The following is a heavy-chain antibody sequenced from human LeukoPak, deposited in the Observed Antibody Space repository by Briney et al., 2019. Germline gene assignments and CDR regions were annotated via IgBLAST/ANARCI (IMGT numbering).Heavy chain of an antibody. V-gene: IGHV4-39*01. D-gene: IGHD3/OR15-3a*01. CDR3: ARQTGSGLFILP. Sequence: PSETLSLTCTVSGGSISSSSYYWGWIRQPPGEGLEWIGSIYYSGRTYYNPSLKSQVSISIDTSKNQFSLRLTSVTAADTAVYYCARQTGSGLFILPGGQGTLVTVSS. J-gene: IGHJ4*02. CDR1: GGSISSSSYY. CDR2: IYYSGRT.